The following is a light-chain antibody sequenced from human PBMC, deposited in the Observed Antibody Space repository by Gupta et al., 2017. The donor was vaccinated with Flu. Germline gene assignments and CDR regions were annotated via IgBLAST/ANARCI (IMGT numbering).Light chain of an antibody. CDR3: QHHDSSPCT. CDR1: QDISDY. J-gene: IGKJ1*01. Sequence: AIRITQSPSSLSASTGDRVTITCRASQDISDYLAWYQQKPGTAPKLLIYAASTLKSGVPSRFSGSGSGTDFTLTLSGLQSEDFATYYCQHHDSSPCTFGQGTKVEIK. V-gene: IGKV1-8*01. CDR2: AAS.